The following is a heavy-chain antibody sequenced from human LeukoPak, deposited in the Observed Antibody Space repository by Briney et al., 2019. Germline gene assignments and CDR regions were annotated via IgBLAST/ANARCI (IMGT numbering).Heavy chain of an antibody. J-gene: IGHJ4*02. Sequence: SETLSLTCTVSGGSISNYYWSWIRQPPGKGLEWIGYIYYSGSTNYNPSLKSRVTISVDTSKNQFSLKLSSVTAADTAVYYCAGAGEMAAPDLFYWGQGTLVTVSS. V-gene: IGHV4-59*01. CDR3: AGAGEMAAPDLFY. CDR1: GGSISNYY. CDR2: IYYSGST. D-gene: IGHD5-24*01.